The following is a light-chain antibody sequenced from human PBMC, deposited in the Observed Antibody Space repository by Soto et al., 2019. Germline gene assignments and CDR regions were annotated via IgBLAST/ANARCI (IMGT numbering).Light chain of an antibody. CDR1: TGAVTSGHY. Sequence: QDVVTQEPSLTVSPGETVTLTCGSSTGAVTSGHYPYWFQQKPGQAPRTLIYDTSNKHSWTPARFSGSLLGGKAALILSGAQPEDEAEYYCLLSYSGAGVVFGGGTKLTVL. V-gene: IGLV7-46*01. CDR3: LLSYSGAGVV. CDR2: DTS. J-gene: IGLJ2*01.